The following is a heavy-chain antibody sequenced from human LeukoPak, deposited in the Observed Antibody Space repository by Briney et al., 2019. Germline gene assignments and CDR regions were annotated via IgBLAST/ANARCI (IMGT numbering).Heavy chain of an antibody. CDR2: IYYSGST. J-gene: IGHJ3*02. CDR1: GCSISSYY. Sequence: SETLSLTCTVSGCSISSYYWSWIRQPPGKGLEWIGYIYYSGSTNYNPSLKSRVTISVDTSKNQFSLKLSSVTAADTAVYYCARQGSSWYGAFDIWGQGTMVTVSS. D-gene: IGHD6-13*01. V-gene: IGHV4-59*08. CDR3: ARQGSSWYGAFDI.